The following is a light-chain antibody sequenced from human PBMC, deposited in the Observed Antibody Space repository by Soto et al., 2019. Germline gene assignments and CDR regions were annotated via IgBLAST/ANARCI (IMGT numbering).Light chain of an antibody. J-gene: IGLJ1*01. CDR3: CSYAGSYTHV. CDR1: SSDIGGYNY. V-gene: IGLV2-11*01. CDR2: DVI. Sequence: QPVLTQPRSVSGSPGQSVTISCTGTSSDIGGYNYVSWYQKHPGKAPKLMIYDVIKRPSGVPDRFSGSKSGNTASLTIYGLQAEDEADYYCCSYAGSYTHVFGTGTKVTVL.